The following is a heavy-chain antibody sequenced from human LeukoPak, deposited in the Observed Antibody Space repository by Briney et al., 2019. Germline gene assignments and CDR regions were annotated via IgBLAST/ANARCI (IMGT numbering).Heavy chain of an antibody. Sequence: GGSLRLSCAASGFTFSSYSMNWVRQAPGKGLEWVSSISSSSSYIYYADSVKGRFTISRDNAKNSLYLQMNSLRAEDTAVYYCAKAPYGVTTGDYWGQGTLVTVSS. CDR3: AKAPYGVTTGDY. D-gene: IGHD4-17*01. V-gene: IGHV3-21*01. CDR1: GFTFSSYS. CDR2: ISSSSSYI. J-gene: IGHJ4*02.